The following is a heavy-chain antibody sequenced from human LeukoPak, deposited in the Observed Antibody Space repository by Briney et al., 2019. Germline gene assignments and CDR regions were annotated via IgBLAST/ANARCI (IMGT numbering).Heavy chain of an antibody. D-gene: IGHD3-22*01. J-gene: IGHJ4*02. CDR1: GGSISSGGYY. V-gene: IGHV4-31*03. Sequence: SETLSLTCTVSGGSISSGGYYWSWIRQHPGKGLERIGYIYYSGSTYYNPSLKSRVTISVDTSKNQFSLKLSSVTAADTAVYYCARDPLGDSSGRFDYWGQGTLVTVSS. CDR2: IYYSGST. CDR3: ARDPLGDSSGRFDY.